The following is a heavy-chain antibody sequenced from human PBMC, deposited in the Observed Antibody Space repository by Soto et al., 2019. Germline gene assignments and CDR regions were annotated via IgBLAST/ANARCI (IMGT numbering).Heavy chain of an antibody. CDR3: VREDDGGGREYYGLDV. J-gene: IGHJ6*02. CDR1: GGSISYEYYH. D-gene: IGHD3-16*01. Sequence: SETLSLTCTVSGGSISYEYYHWTWIRQSPGKGLEWIGYVHYSGSIMYNPSFKSRVNISVDTSKNQFSLHLSSVTAADTAVYFCVREDDGGGREYYGLDVWGQGTTVTVSS. V-gene: IGHV4-30-4*08. CDR2: VHYSGSI.